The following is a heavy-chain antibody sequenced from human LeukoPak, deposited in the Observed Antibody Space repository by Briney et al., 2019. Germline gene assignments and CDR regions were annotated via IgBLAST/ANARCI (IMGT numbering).Heavy chain of an antibody. Sequence: PGGSLRLSCAASGFTFSSYAMSWVRQAPGKGLEWVAVISYDGSNKYYADSVKGRFTISRDNSKNTLYLQMNSLRAEDTAVYYCAKGAWQLVRWYFDLWGRGTLVTVSS. CDR3: AKGAWQLVRWYFDL. V-gene: IGHV3-30*18. D-gene: IGHD6-13*01. CDR1: GFTFSSYA. CDR2: ISYDGSNK. J-gene: IGHJ2*01.